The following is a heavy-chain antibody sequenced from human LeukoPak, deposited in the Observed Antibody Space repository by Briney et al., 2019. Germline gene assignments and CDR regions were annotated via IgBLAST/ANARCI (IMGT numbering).Heavy chain of an antibody. V-gene: IGHV3-33*01. CDR2: IWYDGSNK. CDR3: ARGDYYDSSGYSPDY. CDR1: GFTFSSYG. Sequence: GGSLRLSCAASGFTFSSYGMHWVRQAPGKGLEWVAVIWYDGSNKYYADSVKGRFTISRDNSKNTLYLQMNSLRVEDTAVYYCARGDYYDSSGYSPDYWGQGTLVTVSS. D-gene: IGHD3-22*01. J-gene: IGHJ4*02.